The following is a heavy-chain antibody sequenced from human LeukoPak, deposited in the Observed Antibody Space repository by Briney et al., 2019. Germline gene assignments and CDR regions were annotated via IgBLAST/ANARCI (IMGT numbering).Heavy chain of an antibody. CDR3: ARGAKLGIDY. CDR1: AGSISSYY. Sequence: PSETLSLTCTVSAGSISSYYWSWIRQPPGKGLEWIGYIYTSGRTNYNPSLKSRVTISVDTSKNQFSLKMSSVTAADTAVYYCARGAKLGIDYWGQGTLVTVSS. J-gene: IGHJ4*02. CDR2: IYTSGRT. V-gene: IGHV4-4*09. D-gene: IGHD7-27*01.